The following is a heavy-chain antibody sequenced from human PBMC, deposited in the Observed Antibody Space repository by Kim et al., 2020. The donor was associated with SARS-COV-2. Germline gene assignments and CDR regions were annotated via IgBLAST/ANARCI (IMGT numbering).Heavy chain of an antibody. Sequence: ASVKVSCKASGYTFTSYYMHWVRQAPGQGLEWMGIINPSGGSTSYAQKFQGRVTMTRDTSTSTVYMELSSQRSEDTAGYYCARPSSIAAQTGWFDPWGQGTPVTVSS. CDR3: ARPSSIAAQTGWFDP. J-gene: IGHJ5*02. CDR1: GYTFTSYY. D-gene: IGHD6-6*01. CDR2: INPSGGST. V-gene: IGHV1-46*01.